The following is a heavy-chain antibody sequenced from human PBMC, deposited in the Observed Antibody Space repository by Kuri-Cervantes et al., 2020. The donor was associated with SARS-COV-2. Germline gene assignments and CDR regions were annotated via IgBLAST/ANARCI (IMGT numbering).Heavy chain of an antibody. Sequence: ASVKVSCKASGYTFTSYYIHWVRQAPGQGLEWMGWISAYNGNTNYAQKLQGRVTMTTDTSTSTAYMELRSLRSEDTAVYYCATSRWLQVPDYWGQGTLVTVSS. CDR2: ISAYNGNT. V-gene: IGHV1-18*04. CDR1: GYTFTSYY. CDR3: ATSRWLQVPDY. J-gene: IGHJ4*02. D-gene: IGHD5-24*01.